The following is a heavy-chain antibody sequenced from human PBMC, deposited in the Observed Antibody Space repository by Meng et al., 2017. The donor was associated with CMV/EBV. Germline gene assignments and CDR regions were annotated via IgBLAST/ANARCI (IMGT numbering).Heavy chain of an antibody. CDR3: AREVDDYGDGWYFNL. CDR1: GGTFSSYA. D-gene: IGHD4-17*01. CDR2: IIPIFGTA. Sequence: QGHVVQVGAEVKKPGASVKVSCKASGGTFSSYAISWVRQAPGQGLEWMGGIIPIFGTANYAQKFQGRVTITADESTSTAYMELSSLRSEDTAVYYCAREVDDYGDGWYFNLWGRGTLVTVSS. V-gene: IGHV1-69*12. J-gene: IGHJ2*01.